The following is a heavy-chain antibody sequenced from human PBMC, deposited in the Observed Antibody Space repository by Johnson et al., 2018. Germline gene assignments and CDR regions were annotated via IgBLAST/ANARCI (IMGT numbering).Heavy chain of an antibody. D-gene: IGHD7-27*01. CDR1: GGSISSSSYY. V-gene: IGHV4-39*01. Sequence: QVQLQESGPGLVKPSETLSLTCTVSGGSISSSSYYWGWIRQPPGKGLEWIGTISYTGSTYHNPSLNSRVTISVDTSENQFSLKLSSVTAADTAGYYCARHDNWGYAFDIWGQGTTVTVSS. J-gene: IGHJ3*02. CDR2: ISYTGST. CDR3: ARHDNWGYAFDI.